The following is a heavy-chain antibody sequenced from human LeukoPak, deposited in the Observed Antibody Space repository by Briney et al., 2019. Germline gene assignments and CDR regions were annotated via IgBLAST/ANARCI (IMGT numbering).Heavy chain of an antibody. Sequence: GGSLRLSCAASGFTFTSYAMSWVRQAPGKGLVWVSLINGDGTSTNYADSVKGRFTISRNNAKNTLYLQMNSLRVEDTAVYYCVRGNYFDYWGQGTLVTVSS. CDR1: GFTFTSYA. J-gene: IGHJ4*02. V-gene: IGHV3-74*01. CDR2: INGDGTST. CDR3: VRGNYFDY.